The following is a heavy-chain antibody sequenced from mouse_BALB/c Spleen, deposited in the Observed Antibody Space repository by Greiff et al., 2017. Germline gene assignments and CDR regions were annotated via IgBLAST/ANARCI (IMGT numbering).Heavy chain of an antibody. CDR2: IYPGDGST. CDR1: GYTFTNYY. V-gene: IGHV1S56*01. D-gene: IGHD1-1*01. CDR3: ARNYYGSSPDY. Sequence: VQLQESGPELVKPGASVKMSCKASGYTFTNYYIHWVKQRPGQGLEWIGWIYPGDGSTKYNEKFKGKTTLTADKSSCTAYMLLSSLTSEDSAIYFCARNYYGSSPDYWGQGTTLTVSS. J-gene: IGHJ2*01.